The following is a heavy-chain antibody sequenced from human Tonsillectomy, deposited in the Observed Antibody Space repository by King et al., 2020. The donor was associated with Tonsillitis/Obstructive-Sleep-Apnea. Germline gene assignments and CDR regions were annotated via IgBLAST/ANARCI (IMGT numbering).Heavy chain of an antibody. D-gene: IGHD3-22*01. J-gene: IGHJ3*02. CDR1: GYSFTNYW. V-gene: IGHV5-51*01. Sequence: VQLVESGAEVKKPGESLKISCKGSGYSFTNYWIGWVRQMPGKGLEWMGIIYPGDSDTRYSPSFRGQVIISADKSITTAYLQWSSLKASDTAMYYCARQNDDTSDYYFDAFDIWGQGTMVTVSS. CDR2: IYPGDSDT. CDR3: ARQNDDTSDYYFDAFDI.